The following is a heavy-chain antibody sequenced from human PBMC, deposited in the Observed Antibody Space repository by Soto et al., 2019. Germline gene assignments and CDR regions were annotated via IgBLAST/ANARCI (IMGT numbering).Heavy chain of an antibody. D-gene: IGHD1-7*01. CDR1: GFTFSSYG. Sequence: GGSLRLSCAASGFTFSSYGMHWVRQAPGKGLEWVAVIWYDGSNKYCADSVKGRFTISRDNSKNTLYLQMNSLRAEDTAVYYCARVLTGTTYAFDIWGQGTMVTVSS. V-gene: IGHV3-33*01. CDR3: ARVLTGTTYAFDI. J-gene: IGHJ3*02. CDR2: IWYDGSNK.